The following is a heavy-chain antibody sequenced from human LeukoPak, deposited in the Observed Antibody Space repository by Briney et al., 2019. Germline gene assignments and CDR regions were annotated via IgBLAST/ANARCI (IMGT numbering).Heavy chain of an antibody. Sequence: KPSETLSLTCTVSGGSISSYYWSWIRQPPGKGLEWIGYIYYSGSTNYNPSLKSRVTISVDTSKNQFSLKLSSATAADTAVYYFARGPGVTNDAFDIWGQGTMVTVSS. D-gene: IGHD3-10*01. J-gene: IGHJ3*02. CDR2: IYYSGST. CDR3: ARGPGVTNDAFDI. CDR1: GGSISSYY. V-gene: IGHV4-59*01.